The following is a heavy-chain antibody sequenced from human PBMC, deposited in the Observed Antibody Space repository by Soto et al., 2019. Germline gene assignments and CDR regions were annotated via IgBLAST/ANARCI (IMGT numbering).Heavy chain of an antibody. CDR2: INHSGST. J-gene: IGHJ4*02. Sequence: SETLSLTRPVYGGSFSCYYWSWIRQPTGKGLEWIREINHSGSTNYNPSLKSRVTISVDTSKNQFSLKLSSVTAADTAVYYCARGNPRKSYSSGWFADYWGQGTLVTVSS. CDR3: ARGNPRKSYSSGWFADY. V-gene: IGHV4-34*01. CDR1: GGSFSCYY. D-gene: IGHD6-19*01.